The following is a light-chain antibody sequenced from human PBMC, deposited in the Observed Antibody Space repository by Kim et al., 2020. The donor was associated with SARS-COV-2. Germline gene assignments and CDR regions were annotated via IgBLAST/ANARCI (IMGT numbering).Light chain of an antibody. CDR3: QAWDSTSVV. CDR1: TLGYKY. Sequence: GSRRQTASTTCAGDTLGYKYACWYQQKPSQSPVLVIYQDSRRPSGIPERFSGSNSGNTASLTISGTQAMDEADYYCQAWDSTSVVFGGGTQLTVL. J-gene: IGLJ2*01. CDR2: QDS. V-gene: IGLV3-1*01.